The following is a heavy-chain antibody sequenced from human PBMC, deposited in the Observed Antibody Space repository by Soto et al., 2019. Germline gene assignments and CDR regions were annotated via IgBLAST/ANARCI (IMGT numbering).Heavy chain of an antibody. D-gene: IGHD3-10*01. CDR1: GFTFTTYW. CDR3: VRGGHGSGSYLGSS. CDR2: IRQDGGAQ. V-gene: IGHV3-7*03. J-gene: IGHJ5*02. Sequence: SGFTFTTYWMSWVRQAPGKGLEWVANIRQDGGAQYYVDSVKGRFTISRDNAKNSVYLQMDSLRVEDTAVYYCVRGGHGSGSYLGSSWGQGILVTVSS.